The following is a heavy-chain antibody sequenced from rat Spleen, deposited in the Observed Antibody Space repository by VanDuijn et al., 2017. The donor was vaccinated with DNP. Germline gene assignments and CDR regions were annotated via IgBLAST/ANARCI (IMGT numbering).Heavy chain of an antibody. V-gene: IGHV5-31*01. Sequence: EVQLVESGGGLVQPGGSLRLSCVVSGFTFNNYWMTWIRQAPGKGLEWIASITNTGGNTYYPASVKGRFTISRVNAKSTLYLQMDSLRSEATATYYCARSDSYGFPYWGQGTLVTVSS. CDR1: GFTFNNYW. CDR2: ITNTGGNT. D-gene: IGHD1-2*01. CDR3: ARSDSYGFPY. J-gene: IGHJ3*01.